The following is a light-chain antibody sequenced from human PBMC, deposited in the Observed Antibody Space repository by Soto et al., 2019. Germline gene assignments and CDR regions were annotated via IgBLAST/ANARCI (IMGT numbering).Light chain of an antibody. CDR3: QHYGNSPGT. V-gene: IGKV3-20*01. Sequence: EIVLTQSPGMLSLSPGERATLSCRASQSVSSTYFAWYQQKPGLAPSLLIYETSNRATGIPDRFTGTGSGTDSTLTITRLEPEDFAVYYCQHYGNSPGTFGQGTKLEI. J-gene: IGKJ1*01. CDR1: QSVSSTY. CDR2: ETS.